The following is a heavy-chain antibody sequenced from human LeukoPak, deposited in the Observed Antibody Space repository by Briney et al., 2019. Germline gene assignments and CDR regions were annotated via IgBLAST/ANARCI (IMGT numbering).Heavy chain of an antibody. V-gene: IGHV4-61*02. CDR1: GASISSGNDY. D-gene: IGHD3-22*01. J-gene: IGHJ5*02. CDR2: IYTSGST. CDR3: ARDRYYYDSSGYYAWFDP. Sequence: PSETLSLTCTVSGASISSGNDYWSWIRQPAGTGLEWIGRIYTSGSTNYNPSLKSRVTISVDTSKNQFSLKLSSVGAADTAVYYCARDRYYYDSSGYYAWFDPWGQGTLVTVSS.